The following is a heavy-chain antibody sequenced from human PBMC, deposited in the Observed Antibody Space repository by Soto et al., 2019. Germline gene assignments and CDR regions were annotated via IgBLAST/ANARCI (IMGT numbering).Heavy chain of an antibody. V-gene: IGHV3-15*07. CDR2: IKSKTDGGTT. CDR1: GVTFSNAR. J-gene: IGHJ4*02. CDR3: TTDSFSSTYYFAY. Sequence: GGSLRLSCAASGVTFSNARRNWVRQAPGKGLEWVGRIKSKTDGGTTDYAAPVKGRFTISRDDSKNTLYLQMNSLKTEDTAVYYCTTDSFSSTYYFAYWGQGTLVTVS. D-gene: IGHD6-13*01.